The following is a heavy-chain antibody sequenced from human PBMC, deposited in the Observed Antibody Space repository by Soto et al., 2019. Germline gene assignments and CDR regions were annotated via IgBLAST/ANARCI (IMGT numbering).Heavy chain of an antibody. Sequence: QAQLVESGGGVVQPGRSLRLSCAASGLPFSASGMHWVRQAPGKGLEWVAMIWSDGSKEYYADSVKGRFTITRDNSKNMIFLHMDSLRAEDTAVYYCARDKGTTCLDTWGQGNMVTVSS. CDR1: GLPFSASG. CDR3: ARDKGTTCLDT. V-gene: IGHV3-33*01. CDR2: IWSDGSKE. D-gene: IGHD1-26*01. J-gene: IGHJ5*02.